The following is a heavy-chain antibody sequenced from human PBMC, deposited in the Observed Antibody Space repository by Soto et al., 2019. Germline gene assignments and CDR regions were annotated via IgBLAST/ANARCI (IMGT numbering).Heavy chain of an antibody. CDR1: GFTFSTNA. CDR3: AKAQALYGLSDY. D-gene: IGHD2-8*01. J-gene: IGHJ4*02. V-gene: IGHV3-23*01. CDR2: ISGSGATT. Sequence: EVQLLESGGGLVQPGGSLRLSCAASGFTFSTNAMNWVRQAPGKGLEWVSGISGSGATTYYADSVKCRFTISRDNSKNTVYLQMSSLGAADTALYYCAKAQALYGLSDYWGQGTQVTVSS.